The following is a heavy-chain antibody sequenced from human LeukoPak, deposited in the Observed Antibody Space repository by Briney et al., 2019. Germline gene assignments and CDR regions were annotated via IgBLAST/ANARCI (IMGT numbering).Heavy chain of an antibody. J-gene: IGHJ4*02. CDR1: GYTFTSYD. D-gene: IGHD5-12*01. V-gene: IGHV1-8*01. Sequence: ASVKVSCKASGYTFTSYDINWVRQATGQGLEWMGWMNPNSGNTGYAQKFQGRVTMTRDTSIRTAYLELSGLRSDDTAVYYCAKNPYEYYFDYWGQGTLVTVSS. CDR2: MNPNSGNT. CDR3: AKNPYEYYFDY.